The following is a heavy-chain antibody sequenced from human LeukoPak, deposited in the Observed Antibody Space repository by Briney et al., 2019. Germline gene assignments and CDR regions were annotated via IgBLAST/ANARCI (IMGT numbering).Heavy chain of an antibody. D-gene: IGHD3-10*01. V-gene: IGHV3-7*01. CDR2: IEQDGSEK. CDR3: ASDQFGEFLFDY. J-gene: IGHJ4*02. Sequence: GGSLRLSCAASGFTFSSYWMSWVRQAPGKGLEWVANIEQDGSEKYYVDSVKGRFTISRDNAKNSLYLQMNSLRAEDTAVYYCASDQFGEFLFDYWGQGTLVTVSS. CDR1: GFTFSSYW.